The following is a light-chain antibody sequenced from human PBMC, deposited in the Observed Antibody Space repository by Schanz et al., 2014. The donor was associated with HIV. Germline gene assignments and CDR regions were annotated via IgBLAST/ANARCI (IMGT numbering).Light chain of an antibody. Sequence: DIQMTQSPSSLSASVGARVTISCRASQSVSSFLHWYQQKPGEAPKLLIYGVSSLHTGVPSRFSGSGSGTDFTLTISSLQPEDFATYYCQQSYSTPMYTFGLGTKLEI. CDR3: QQSYSTPMYT. J-gene: IGKJ2*01. CDR1: QSVSSF. V-gene: IGKV1-39*01. CDR2: GVS.